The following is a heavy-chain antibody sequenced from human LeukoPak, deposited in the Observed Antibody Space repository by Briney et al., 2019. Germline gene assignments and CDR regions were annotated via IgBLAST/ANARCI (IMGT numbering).Heavy chain of an antibody. J-gene: IGHJ4*02. V-gene: IGHV1-2*02. CDR3: AKGYSYGVIDY. D-gene: IGHD5-18*01. Sequence: ASVKVSCKASGYTFTAYYIHWVRQAPGQGLEWMGWINPNSGGTNYAQKFQGRVNMTRDTSISTAYMELSRLRSDDTAVYYCAKGYSYGVIDYWGQGTLVTVSS. CDR2: INPNSGGT. CDR1: GYTFTAYY.